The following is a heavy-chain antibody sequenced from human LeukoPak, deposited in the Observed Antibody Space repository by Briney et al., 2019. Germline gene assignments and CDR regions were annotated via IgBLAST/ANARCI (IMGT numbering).Heavy chain of an antibody. CDR3: ANPRIDYYGSGSYRH. Sequence: GGSLRLSCAASGFTFSSYAMSWVRQAPGKGLEWASAISGSGGSTYYADSVKGRFTISRDNSKNTLYLQMNSLRAEDTAVYYCANPRIDYYGSGSYRHWGQGTLVTVSS. D-gene: IGHD3-10*01. V-gene: IGHV3-23*01. CDR1: GFTFSSYA. J-gene: IGHJ4*02. CDR2: ISGSGGST.